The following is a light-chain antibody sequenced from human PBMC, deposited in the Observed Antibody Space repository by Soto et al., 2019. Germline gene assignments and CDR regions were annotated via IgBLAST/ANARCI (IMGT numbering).Light chain of an antibody. CDR3: SSYAGSNKE. CDR1: SGDIGSYNR. CDR2: EVS. V-gene: IGLV2-8*01. Sequence: QSALTQPASVSGSPGQSITISCTGTSGDIGSYNRVSWYQQHPGKAPKLMIYEVSKRPSGVPDRFSGSKSGNTASLTVSGLQAEDEADYYCSSYAGSNKEFGGGTKLTVL. J-gene: IGLJ2*01.